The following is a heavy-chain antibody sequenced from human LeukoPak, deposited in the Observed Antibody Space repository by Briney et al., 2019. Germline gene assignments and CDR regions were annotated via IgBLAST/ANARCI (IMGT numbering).Heavy chain of an antibody. D-gene: IGHD3-22*01. CDR1: GFTFSSYA. V-gene: IGHV3-64*01. CDR3: ARGSYYDSSGYSTHLFGY. J-gene: IGHJ4*02. CDR2: ISSNGGST. Sequence: GGSLRLSCAASGFTFSSYAMHWVRQAPGKGLEYVPAISSNGGSTYYANSVKGRFTISRDNSKNTLYLQMGSLRAEDMAVYYCARGSYYDSSGYSTHLFGYWGQGTLVTVSS.